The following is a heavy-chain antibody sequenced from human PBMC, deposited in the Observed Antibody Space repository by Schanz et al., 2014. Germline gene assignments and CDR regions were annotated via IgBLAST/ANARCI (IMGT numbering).Heavy chain of an antibody. CDR1: GGTFSTYP. Sequence: QVQLVQSGAEVKKPGSSMKVSCKASGGTFSTYPINWLRQAPGQGLEWMGWITAYNGDTNYALKLQGRVTMTTDTSTGTVYMELSSLRSEDTAVYYCARDGVDAAAGGNYWGQGTLVTVSS. CDR3: ARDGVDAAAGGNY. D-gene: IGHD6-13*01. CDR2: ITAYNGDT. J-gene: IGHJ4*02. V-gene: IGHV1-18*04.